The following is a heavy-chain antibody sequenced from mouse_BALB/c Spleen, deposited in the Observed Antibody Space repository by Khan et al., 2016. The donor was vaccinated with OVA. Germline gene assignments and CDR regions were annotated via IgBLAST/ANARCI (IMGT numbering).Heavy chain of an antibody. V-gene: IGHV9-4*02. D-gene: IGHD2-2*01. CDR3: ASGYGYGWYFDI. Sequence: QIQLVQSGPELKKPGETVRISCKASGYTFTTARMQWVQKMPGKGLKWIGWINTHSGVPKYAEDFKGRFAFSLETSASTAYLQITNLKNEDTATYFCASGYGYGWYFDIWGAGTTVTVSS. J-gene: IGHJ1*01. CDR1: GYTFTTAR. CDR2: INTHSGVP.